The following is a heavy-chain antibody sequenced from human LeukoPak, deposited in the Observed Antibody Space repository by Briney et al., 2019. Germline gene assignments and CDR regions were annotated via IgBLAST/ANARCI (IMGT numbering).Heavy chain of an antibody. V-gene: IGHV4-34*01. CDR2: INHSGST. J-gene: IGHJ5*02. D-gene: IGHD3-22*01. CDR3: ARGRPGYNYYDSSGYTYWFDP. CDR1: GGSFGGYY. Sequence: SETLSLTCAVYGGSFGGYYWSWIRQPPGKGLEWIGEINHSGSTNYNPSLKSRVTISVDTCKNQFSLKLSSVTAADTAVYYCARGRPGYNYYDSSGYTYWFDPWGQGTLVTVSS.